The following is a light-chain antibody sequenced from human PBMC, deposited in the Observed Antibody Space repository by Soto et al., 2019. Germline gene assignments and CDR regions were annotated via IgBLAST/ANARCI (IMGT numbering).Light chain of an antibody. CDR2: EVS. V-gene: IGLV2-14*01. CDR3: SSFTTASTYI. CDR1: GGDIGYYNF. J-gene: IGLJ1*01. Sequence: QSALTQPASVSGSPGRSITISCTGTGGDIGYYNFVSWYQQFPGRAPKLIIYEVSNRPSGVSDRFSGSKSGNTASLTISGLQAEDEADYYCSSFTTASTYIFGSGTKLTVL.